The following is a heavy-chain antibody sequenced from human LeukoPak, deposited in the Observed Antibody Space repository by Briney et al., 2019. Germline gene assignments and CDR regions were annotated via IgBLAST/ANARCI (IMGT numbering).Heavy chain of an antibody. J-gene: IGHJ4*02. CDR3: ARVDTAMVLDY. D-gene: IGHD5-18*01. CDR1: GGSISSYY. V-gene: IGHV4-59*01. CDR2: IYYSGST. Sequence: PSETLSLTCTVSGGSISSYYWSWIRQPPGKGLEWIGHIYYSGSTNYNPSLKSRVTISVDTSKNQFSLKLSSVTAADTAVYYCARVDTAMVLDYWGQGTLVTVSS.